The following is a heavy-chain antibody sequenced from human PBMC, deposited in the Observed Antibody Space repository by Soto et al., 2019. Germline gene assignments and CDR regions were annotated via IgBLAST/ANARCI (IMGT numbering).Heavy chain of an antibody. CDR3: ARDPHGDYFFDF. D-gene: IGHD4-17*01. J-gene: IGHJ4*02. CDR1: GFTFSAYW. CDR2: IKEDGSEQ. V-gene: IGHV3-7*01. Sequence: GGSLRLSCAASGFTFSAYWMSWVRQAPGKGLEWVANIKEDGSEQYYVDSVKGRFTISRDNARYSLYLQMNSLRAEDTAVYYCARDPHGDYFFDFWGRGTLVTVSS.